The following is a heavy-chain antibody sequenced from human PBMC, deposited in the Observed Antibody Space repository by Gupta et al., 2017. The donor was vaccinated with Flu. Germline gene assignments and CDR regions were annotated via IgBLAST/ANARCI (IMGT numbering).Heavy chain of an antibody. D-gene: IGHD1-1*01. CDR2: SNPEGTRT. V-gene: IGHV3-74*01. CDR1: GFIFRDYW. J-gene: IGHJ4*02. Sequence: EVHLVESGGGLVQPGGSLRLSCTASGFIFRDYWMHWVRQGPGQGLVWVSRSNPEGTRTDYADSVRGRFAMSRDNAKNTVHLQRNSLTVDDTAVYFCVRDRRTARRPEDWGQGTPVTVSS. CDR3: VRDRRTARRPED.